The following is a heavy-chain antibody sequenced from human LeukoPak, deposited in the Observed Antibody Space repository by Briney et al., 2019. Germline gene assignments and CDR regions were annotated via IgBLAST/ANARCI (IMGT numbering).Heavy chain of an antibody. CDR1: GFTFDDYA. CDR2: ISWNSGSI. V-gene: IGHV3-9*01. Sequence: GRSLRLSCAASGFTFDDYAMLWVRHAPGKGLEWVSGISWNSGSIGYADSVKGRFTISRDNAKNSLYLQMNSLRAEDTALYYCAKEFYSGYDFSYYGMDVWGQGTTVTVSS. J-gene: IGHJ6*02. D-gene: IGHD5-12*01. CDR3: AKEFYSGYDFSYYGMDV.